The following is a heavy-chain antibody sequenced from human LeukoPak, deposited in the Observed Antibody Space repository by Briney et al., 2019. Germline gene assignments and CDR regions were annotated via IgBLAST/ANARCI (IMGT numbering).Heavy chain of an antibody. CDR2: VSGDGQRT. Sequence: GGSLGLSCAASGFTFNNYAMNWVRQTPGKGLQWVSAVSGDGQRTFYADSVKGRFTIFRDNSMNTLSLQMNSLRAEDTAVYYCARAPYLGGGVVVITHFDYWGQGTLVTVSS. CDR1: GFTFNNYA. J-gene: IGHJ4*02. CDR3: ARAPYLGGGVVVITHFDY. D-gene: IGHD3-22*01. V-gene: IGHV3-23*01.